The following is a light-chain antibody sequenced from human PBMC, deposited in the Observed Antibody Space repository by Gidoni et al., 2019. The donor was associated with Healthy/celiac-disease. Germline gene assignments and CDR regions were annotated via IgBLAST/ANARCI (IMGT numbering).Light chain of an antibody. CDR2: EGS. V-gene: IGLV2-23*03. CDR1: SSDVGSYNL. J-gene: IGLJ1*01. Sequence: QSALTQPASVSGSPGQSITISCTETSSDVGSYNLVAWYQQHPGKAPKLLIYEGSKRPSGGSNRFSGSKSGNTASLTISGLQAEDEADYYCCSYAGSSTFAYVFGTGTKVTVL. CDR3: CSYAGSSTFAYV.